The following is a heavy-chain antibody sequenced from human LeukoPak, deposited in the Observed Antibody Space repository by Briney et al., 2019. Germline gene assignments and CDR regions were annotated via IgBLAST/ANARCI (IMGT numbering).Heavy chain of an antibody. V-gene: IGHV3-21*01. CDR2: ISSSSSYI. CDR3: ARDKYYYDSSGYYRGHDY. J-gene: IGHJ4*02. Sequence: PGGSLRPSCAASGFTFDDYAMHWVRQAPGKGLEWVSSISSSSSYIYYADSVKGRFTISRDNAKNSLYLQMNSLRAEDTAVYYCARDKYYYDSSGYYRGHDYWGQGTLVTVSS. CDR1: GFTFDDYA. D-gene: IGHD3-22*01.